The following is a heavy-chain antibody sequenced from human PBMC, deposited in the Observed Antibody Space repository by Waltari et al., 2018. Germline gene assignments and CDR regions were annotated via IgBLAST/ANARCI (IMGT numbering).Heavy chain of an antibody. Sequence: QVQLQESGPGLVKPSGTLSLTCAVSGGSISSSNWWSWVRQPPGKGREWIGEIYHIGTTNCNPSLKSRVTISVDKSKNQFSLKLSSVTAADTAVYYCAREGYSSSSRGFDYWGQGTLVTVSS. V-gene: IGHV4-4*02. D-gene: IGHD6-6*01. J-gene: IGHJ4*02. CDR3: AREGYSSSSRGFDY. CDR1: GGSISSSNW. CDR2: IYHIGTT.